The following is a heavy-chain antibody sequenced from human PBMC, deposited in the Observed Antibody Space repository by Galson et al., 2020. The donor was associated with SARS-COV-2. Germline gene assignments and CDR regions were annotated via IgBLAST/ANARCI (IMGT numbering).Heavy chain of an antibody. V-gene: IGHV4-30-4*01. CDR1: GGSINGDYY. Sequence: SETLSLTCSVSGGSINGDYYWSWIRQAPGKGLEWIGYIYNSGYTFYNPSLKSRIIISVDVSKNQFSLKLTSVTATDTAVYYCARVGNYDDGFSYFPLLDYWGQGTLVTVSS. CDR2: IYNSGYT. CDR3: ARVGNYDDGFSYFPLLDY. D-gene: IGHD3-22*01. J-gene: IGHJ4*02.